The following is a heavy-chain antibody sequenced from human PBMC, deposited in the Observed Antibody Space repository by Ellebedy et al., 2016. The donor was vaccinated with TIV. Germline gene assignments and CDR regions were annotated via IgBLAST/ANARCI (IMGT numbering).Heavy chain of an antibody. Sequence: GSLRLSXTVSGGSISSSSYYWGWIRQPPGKGLEWIGSIYYSGSTYYNPSLKSRVTISVDTSKNQFSLKLSSVTAADTAVYYCACTGYMDVWGKGTTVTVSS. V-gene: IGHV4-39*01. CDR3: ACTGYMDV. CDR1: GGSISSSSYY. CDR2: IYYSGST. D-gene: IGHD2-8*01. J-gene: IGHJ6*03.